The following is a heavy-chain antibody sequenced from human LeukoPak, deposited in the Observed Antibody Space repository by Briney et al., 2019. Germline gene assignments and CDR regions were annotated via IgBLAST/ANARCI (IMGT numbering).Heavy chain of an antibody. CDR3: ARAIVYVDWSIDY. V-gene: IGHV3-33*01. J-gene: IGHJ4*02. D-gene: IGHD3-9*01. CDR2: ILYDGSKK. CDR1: GFTFSNYG. Sequence: GGSLRLSCAASGFTFSNYGMHWVRQAPGKGLEWVAVILYDGSKKYYADSVKGRFTISRDNSKSTLYLQMNSLRAEDTAVYYCARAIVYVDWSIDYWGQGTLVTVSS.